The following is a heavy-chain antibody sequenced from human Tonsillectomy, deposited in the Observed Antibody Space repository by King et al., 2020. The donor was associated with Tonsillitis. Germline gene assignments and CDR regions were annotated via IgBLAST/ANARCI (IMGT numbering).Heavy chain of an antibody. D-gene: IGHD2-2*01. V-gene: IGHV1-2*02. CDR3: ARARWFDGVVVPPKTMPDY. CDR2: INPNSGGT. Sequence: VQLVESGAEVKKPGASVKVSCKASGYTFTGYHIHWVRQAPGQGLEWMGWINPNSGGTNYAQKFQGRVTMTRDTSISTVYMNLSRLRSDDTAVYYLARARWFDGVVVPPKTMPDYWGQGTLVTVSS. J-gene: IGHJ4*02. CDR1: GYTFTGYH.